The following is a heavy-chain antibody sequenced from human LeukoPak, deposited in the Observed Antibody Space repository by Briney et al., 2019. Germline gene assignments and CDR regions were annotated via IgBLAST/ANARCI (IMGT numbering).Heavy chain of an antibody. Sequence: GGSLRLSCAASGFTFSSNAMSWVRQAPGKGLEWVSSISGSGGSTNYADSVKGRFTISRDNSKNTLYLQMNSLRAEDTAVYYCAKAYYDFWSGPNYYYYYYMDVWGKGTTVTVSS. CDR3: AKAYYDFWSGPNYYYYYYMDV. J-gene: IGHJ6*03. D-gene: IGHD3-3*01. CDR1: GFTFSSNA. CDR2: ISGSGGST. V-gene: IGHV3-23*01.